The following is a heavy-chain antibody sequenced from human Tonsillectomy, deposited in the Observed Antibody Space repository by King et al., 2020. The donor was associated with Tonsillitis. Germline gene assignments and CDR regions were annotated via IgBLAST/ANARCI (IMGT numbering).Heavy chain of an antibody. CDR2: IIYDGSNR. D-gene: IGHD3-16*01. J-gene: IGHJ6*02. CDR1: GFAFSSHG. Sequence: VQLVESGGGVVQPGASLRLSCAASGFAFSSHGMHWVRQAPGKGLEWVAVIIYDGSNRYHADSVKGRFTISRDNSKNTVYLQMNSLRVEDTAVYFCAKEGYQYLIYYGMDVWGQGSTVTVS. V-gene: IGHV3-30*18. CDR3: AKEGYQYLIYYGMDV.